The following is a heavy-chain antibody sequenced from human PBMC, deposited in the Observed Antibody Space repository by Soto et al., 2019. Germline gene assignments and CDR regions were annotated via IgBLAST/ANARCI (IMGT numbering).Heavy chain of an antibody. CDR3: ASRDPGTSVDY. D-gene: IGHD1-7*01. V-gene: IGHV4-61*01. CDR1: GGSVSSSFFY. CDR2: IYYTGTT. Sequence: SETLSLTCTDSGGSVSSSFFYWSWVRQPPGQRLEWIGYIYYTGTTNYNPSLASRVAMSVDTSKKQFTLNLRSLTAADTAVYYCASRDPGTSVDYWGQGTLVTVSS. J-gene: IGHJ4*02.